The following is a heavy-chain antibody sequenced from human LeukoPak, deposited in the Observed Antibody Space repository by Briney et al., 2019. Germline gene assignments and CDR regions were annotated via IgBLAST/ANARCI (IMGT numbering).Heavy chain of an antibody. CDR1: GGSIISSSYY. J-gene: IGHJ4*02. D-gene: IGHD6-13*01. Sequence: PSETLSLTCTVSGGSIISSSYYWGWIRQPPGKGLEWIGSIYYTGSTYYNPSLRSRVTMSVDTSRNQFSLKLSSVTAADTAVYYCARAHSSSRMKADYWGQGTLVTVSS. CDR2: IYYTGST. V-gene: IGHV4-39*07. CDR3: ARAHSSSRMKADY.